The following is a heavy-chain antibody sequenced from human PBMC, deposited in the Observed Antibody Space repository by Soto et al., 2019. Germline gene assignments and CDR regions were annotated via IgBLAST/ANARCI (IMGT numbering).Heavy chain of an antibody. J-gene: IGHJ3*02. CDR1: GGSISSYY. V-gene: IGHV4-59*01. CDR3: ARDGIDYYGSSGTLDI. D-gene: IGHD3-22*01. CDR2: IYYSGST. Sequence: SETLSLTCTVSGGSISSYYCSWIRQPPGKGLEWIGYIYYSGSTNYNPSLKSRVTISVDTSKNQFSLKMSSLTAADTAVYYCARDGIDYYGSSGTLDIWGQGTMVTVSS.